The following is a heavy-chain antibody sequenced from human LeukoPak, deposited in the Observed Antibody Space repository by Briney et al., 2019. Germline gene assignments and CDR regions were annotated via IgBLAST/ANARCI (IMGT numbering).Heavy chain of an antibody. CDR2: IYPGDSDT. V-gene: IGHV5-51*04. D-gene: IGHD3-3*01. J-gene: IGHJ6*03. CDR3: AGIPYYDFWSGYMDV. CDR1: GYSFTSYW. Sequence: GESLKISCKGSGYSFTSYWIGWVRQMPGKGLEWMGIIYPGDSDTRYSPSFQGQVTISADKPISTAYLQWSSLKASDTAMYYCAGIPYYDFWSGYMDVWGKGTTVTVSS.